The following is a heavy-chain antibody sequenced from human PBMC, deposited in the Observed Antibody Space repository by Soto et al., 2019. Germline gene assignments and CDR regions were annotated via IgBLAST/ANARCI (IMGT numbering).Heavy chain of an antibody. CDR2: IYYSGST. D-gene: IGHD3-10*01. CDR3: ARDLYYYGSESSYNWFDP. V-gene: IGHV4-31*03. J-gene: IGHJ5*02. CDR1: GGSISSGGYY. Sequence: PWETLSLTCTVSGGSISSGGYYWSWIRQHPGKGLEWIGYIYYSGSTYYNPSLKSRVTISVDTSKNQCSLKLSSVTAADTAVYYCARDLYYYGSESSYNWFDPWGQGTLVTVFS.